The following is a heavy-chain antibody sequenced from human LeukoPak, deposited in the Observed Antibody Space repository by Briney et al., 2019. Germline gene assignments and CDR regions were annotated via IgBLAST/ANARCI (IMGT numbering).Heavy chain of an antibody. J-gene: IGHJ4*02. D-gene: IGHD5-12*01. CDR3: ARGPSGYHNT. CDR2: ISSSGSTI. Sequence: GGSLRLSCAASGFTFRSYEMNWVRQAPGKGVEGVSYISSSGSTIYYADSLKGGFTISIDNDKNSLYLQMNSLRAEDTAVYYCARGPSGYHNTGGQGTLVTVSS. CDR1: GFTFRSYE. V-gene: IGHV3-48*03.